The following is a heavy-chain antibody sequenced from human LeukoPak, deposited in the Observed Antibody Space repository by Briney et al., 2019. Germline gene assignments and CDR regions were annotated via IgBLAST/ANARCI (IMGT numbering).Heavy chain of an antibody. V-gene: IGHV3-NL1*01. D-gene: IGHD6-19*01. CDR3: AKERSLEIAVAGTIFDY. Sequence: GRSLRLSCAASGFTFSSYGMHWVRQAPGKGLEWVSVIYSGGDTYYADSVKGRFTISRDNSKNMIYLEMSSLKAEDTAVYYCAKERSLEIAVAGTIFDYWGQGTLVTVSS. CDR2: IYSGGDT. J-gene: IGHJ4*02. CDR1: GFTFSSYG.